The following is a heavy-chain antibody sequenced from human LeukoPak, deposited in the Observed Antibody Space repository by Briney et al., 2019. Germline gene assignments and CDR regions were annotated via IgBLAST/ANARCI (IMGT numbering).Heavy chain of an antibody. D-gene: IGHD1-7*01. J-gene: IGHJ3*02. CDR2: ISGNGGNV. CDR3: AKLRRWNYCAFDI. V-gene: IGHV3-23*01. CDR1: GFTFSSFA. Sequence: GGSLRLSCAASGFTFSSFAMSWVRQAPGKGLEWVSVISGNGGNVYYAGSMKGRVTISRDNSKNTLYLQMNSLRAEDTALYYCAKLRRWNYCAFDIWGQGTMATVSS.